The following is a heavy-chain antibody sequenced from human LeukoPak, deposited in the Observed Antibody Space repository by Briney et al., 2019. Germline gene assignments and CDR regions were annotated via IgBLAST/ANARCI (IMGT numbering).Heavy chain of an antibody. V-gene: IGHV3-30*02. J-gene: IGHJ6*03. Sequence: PGGSLRLSCAASGFTFSSYGMHWVRQAPGKGLEWVAYIQHDGSNEQYADSVKGRFSISRDGSKNILYLQMNSLRAEDTAVYYCAKDRCSNGIGCYYYYMDVWGKGTTVTISS. CDR1: GFTFSSYG. D-gene: IGHD2-8*01. CDR2: IQHDGSNE. CDR3: AKDRCSNGIGCYYYYMDV.